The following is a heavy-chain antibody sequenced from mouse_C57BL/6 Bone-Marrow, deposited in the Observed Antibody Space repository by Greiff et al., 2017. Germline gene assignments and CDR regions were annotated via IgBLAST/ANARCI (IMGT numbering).Heavy chain of an antibody. Sequence: EVQLVESGGGLVQPGGSLKLSCAASGFTFSDYYMYWVRQTPEKRLEWVAYISNGGGSTYYPDTEKGRFTISRDNAKNTLYLQMSRLKSEDTAMYYCARMGWLLPFAYWGQGTLVTVSA. CDR1: GFTFSDYY. J-gene: IGHJ3*01. D-gene: IGHD2-3*01. CDR2: ISNGGGST. CDR3: ARMGWLLPFAY. V-gene: IGHV5-12*01.